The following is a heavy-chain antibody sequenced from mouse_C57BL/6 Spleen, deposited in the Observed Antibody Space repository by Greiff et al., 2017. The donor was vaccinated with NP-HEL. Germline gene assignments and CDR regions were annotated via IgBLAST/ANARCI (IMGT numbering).Heavy chain of an antibody. Sequence: EVKVVESGEGLVKPGGSLKLSCAASGFTFSSYAMSWVRQTPEKRLEWVAYISSGGDYIYYADTVKGRFTISRDNARNTLYLQMSSLKSEDTAMYYCTREDGNGAMDYWGQGTSVTVSS. V-gene: IGHV5-9-1*02. CDR2: ISSGGDYI. CDR3: TREDGNGAMDY. J-gene: IGHJ4*01. CDR1: GFTFSSYA. D-gene: IGHD1-1*01.